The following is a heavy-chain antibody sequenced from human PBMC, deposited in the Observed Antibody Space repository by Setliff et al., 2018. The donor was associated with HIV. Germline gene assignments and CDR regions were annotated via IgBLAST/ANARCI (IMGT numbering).Heavy chain of an antibody. D-gene: IGHD3-22*01. CDR3: ARERDSNGYQFDY. V-gene: IGHV1-3*03. CDR2: INVDSGNT. CDR1: GYTFTDYY. J-gene: IGHJ4*02. Sequence: ASVKVSCKASGYTFTDYYIHWVRQAPGQGLEWMGWINVDSGNTKYLQDLQGRVTITSDTSATTAYMEVSNLRSEDMAVYYCARERDSNGYQFDYWGQGTLVTVSS.